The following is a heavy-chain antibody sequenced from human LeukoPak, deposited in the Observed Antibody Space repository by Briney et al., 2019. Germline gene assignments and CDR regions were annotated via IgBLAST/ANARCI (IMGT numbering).Heavy chain of an antibody. CDR3: ARDGPRRATLSSYPFDY. D-gene: IGHD3-16*02. V-gene: IGHV1-8*01. CDR1: GYTFTSHD. Sequence: GASVKVSCKASGYTFTSHDINWVRQATGQGLEWMGWMNPNSGNTGYAQKFQGRVTMTRDTSINTAYMELHSLRSEDTAVYYCARDGPRRATLSSYPFDYWGQGTLVTVSS. CDR2: MNPNSGNT. J-gene: IGHJ4*02.